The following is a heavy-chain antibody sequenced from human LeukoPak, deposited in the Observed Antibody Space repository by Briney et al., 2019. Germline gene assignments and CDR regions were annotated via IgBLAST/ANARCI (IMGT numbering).Heavy chain of an antibody. Sequence: GESLKISCKGSGYSFTSYWIGWVRQVPGKGLEWMGIIHPGDSDTRYSPSFQGQATISADKSISTAYLQWSSLKASDTAMYYCARHGAYCSSTSCYAGGIDYWGQGTLVTVSS. D-gene: IGHD2-2*01. CDR2: IHPGDSDT. CDR1: GYSFTSYW. CDR3: ARHGAYCSSTSCYAGGIDY. V-gene: IGHV5-51*01. J-gene: IGHJ4*02.